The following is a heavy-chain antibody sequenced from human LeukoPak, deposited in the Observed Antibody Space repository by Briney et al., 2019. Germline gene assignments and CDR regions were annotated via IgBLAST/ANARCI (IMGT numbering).Heavy chain of an antibody. J-gene: IGHJ6*02. V-gene: IGHV3-21*01. CDR1: GFTFSSDS. CDR3: ARDQFAYHILTGYYPTHYGMDV. D-gene: IGHD3-9*01. Sequence: GGSLRLSCAASGFTFSSDSMSWGRQAPGKGLEWVSSISSSSSDIYYADSVKGRFTISRDNAKNSLYLQTNSLRAEDTAVYYCARDQFAYHILTGYYPTHYGMDVWGQGTTVTVSS. CDR2: ISSSSSDI.